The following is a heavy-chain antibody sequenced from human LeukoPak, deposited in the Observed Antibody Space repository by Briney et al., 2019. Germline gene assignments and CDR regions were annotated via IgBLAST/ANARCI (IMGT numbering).Heavy chain of an antibody. CDR1: GLTFSGHW. J-gene: IGHJ4*02. D-gene: IGHD6-6*01. V-gene: IGHV3-23*01. Sequence: GGSLRLSCAASGLTFSGHWLHWVRQAPGEGLEWVSAISGSGGNTYYADSVKGRFTISRDNSKSTLYLQLNSLRAEDTAVYYCARGGGASVSSLKYWGQGTLVTVSS. CDR2: ISGSGGNT. CDR3: ARGGGASVSSLKY.